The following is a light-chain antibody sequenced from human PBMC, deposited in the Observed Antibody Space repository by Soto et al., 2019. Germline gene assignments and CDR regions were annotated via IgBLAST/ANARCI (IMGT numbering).Light chain of an antibody. V-gene: IGLV2-8*01. J-gene: IGLJ2*01. CDR1: SSDVGGYNY. CDR2: EVS. CDR3: SSYAGSNRVV. Sequence: QSALTQPPSASGSPGQSVTISCTGTSSDVGGYNYVSWYQQHPGKAHKLMIYEVSKRPSGVPDRFSGSKSGNTASLTGSGLQAEDDDDYYSSSYAGSNRVVFGGGTKLTVL.